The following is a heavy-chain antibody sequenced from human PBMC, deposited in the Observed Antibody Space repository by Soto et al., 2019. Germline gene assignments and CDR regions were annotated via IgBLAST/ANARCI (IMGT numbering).Heavy chain of an antibody. CDR3: ARGWELIHFYFDS. CDR1: GYTFTGYY. J-gene: IGHJ4*02. Sequence: QVQLVQSGAEVKKPGASVKVSCKASGYTFTGYYMHWVRQAPGQGLEWMGWINPNSGGTNYAQKFQSRVTMTRDTSISTAYMELSRLRTDDSAVYYCARGWELIHFYFDSWGQGTLVTVSS. D-gene: IGHD1-26*01. CDR2: INPNSGGT. V-gene: IGHV1-2*02.